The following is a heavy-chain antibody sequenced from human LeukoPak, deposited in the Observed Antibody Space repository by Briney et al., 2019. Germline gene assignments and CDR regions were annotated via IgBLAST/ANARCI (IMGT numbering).Heavy chain of an antibody. CDR3: ARDASGWSTDIAFDP. J-gene: IGHJ5*02. V-gene: IGHV4-39*07. CDR2: IYYSGST. CDR1: GGSISSSTYY. D-gene: IGHD6-19*01. Sequence: SETLSLTCTVSGGSISSSTYYWGWIRQPPGKGLEWIGSIYYSGSTYYNPSLKSRVTISVDTSKNQFSLKLSSVTAADTAVYYCARDASGWSTDIAFDPWGQGTLVTVSS.